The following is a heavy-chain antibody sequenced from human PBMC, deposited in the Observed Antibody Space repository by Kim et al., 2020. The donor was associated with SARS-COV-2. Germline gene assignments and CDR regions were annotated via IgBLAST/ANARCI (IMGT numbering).Heavy chain of an antibody. CDR3: AKSHSSGYYAGWYYYGMDV. CDR1: GFTFSSYA. V-gene: IGHV3-23*01. Sequence: GGSLRLSCAASGFTFSSYAMSWVRQAPGKGLEWVSAISGSGGSTYYADSVKGRFTISRDNSKNTLYLQMNSLRAEDTAVYYCAKSHSSGYYAGWYYYGMDVWGQGPTVTVSS. CDR2: ISGSGGST. D-gene: IGHD3-22*01. J-gene: IGHJ6*02.